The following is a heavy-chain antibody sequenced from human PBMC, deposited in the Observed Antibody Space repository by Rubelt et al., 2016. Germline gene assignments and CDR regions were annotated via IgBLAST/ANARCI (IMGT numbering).Heavy chain of an antibody. Sequence: QVQLVESGGGVVQPGRSLRLSCAASGFTFSSYAMHWVRQAPGKGLEWVAVISYDGSNKYYADSVKGRFTISRDNSKNTLYLQMNSLRAEDTAVYYWARAHHTPLVGATPLLPIDYVDYWGQGTLVTVSS. J-gene: IGHJ4*02. V-gene: IGHV3-30*04. CDR3: ARAHHTPLVGATPLLPIDYVDY. CDR2: ISYDGSNK. D-gene: IGHD1-26*01. CDR1: GFTFSSYA.